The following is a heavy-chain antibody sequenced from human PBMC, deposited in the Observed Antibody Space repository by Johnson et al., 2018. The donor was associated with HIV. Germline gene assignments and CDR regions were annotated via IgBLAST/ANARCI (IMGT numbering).Heavy chain of an antibody. J-gene: IGHJ3*02. CDR2: ISSNGGST. V-gene: IGHV3-64*01. CDR3: AREDGGSSSWAGAVDI. Sequence: VQLVESGGGLVQPGGSLRLSCAASRFTFSSYPMHWVRQAPGSGLVYVSAISSNGGSTYYANSVKGRFTISRDNVRNSLYLQMNSLRAEDADVYYCAREDGGSSSWAGAVDIWGQGTMVTVAS. D-gene: IGHD6-13*01. CDR1: RFTFSSYP.